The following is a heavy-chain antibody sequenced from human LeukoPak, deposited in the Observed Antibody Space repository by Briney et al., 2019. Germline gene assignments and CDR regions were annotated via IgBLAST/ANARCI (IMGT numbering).Heavy chain of an antibody. J-gene: IGHJ4*02. Sequence: GGSLRLSCAASGFTFSTYSMNWVGQAPGKGLEWVSYISSSSSTIYYADSVKGRFTISRDIAKNSLYLQMNSLRAEDTAVYYCARGEHGSNCDCWGQGTLVTVCS. CDR3: ARGEHGSNCDC. V-gene: IGHV3-48*01. D-gene: IGHD2-15*01. CDR1: GFTFSTYS. CDR2: ISSSSSTI.